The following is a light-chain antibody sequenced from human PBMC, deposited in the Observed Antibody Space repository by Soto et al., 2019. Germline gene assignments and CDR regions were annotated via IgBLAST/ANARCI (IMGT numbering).Light chain of an antibody. CDR2: GAS. V-gene: IGKV3-20*01. CDR3: QQYLGSPPGYS. CDR1: QSVSSSY. J-gene: IGKJ2*01. Sequence: EIVLTQSPGTLSLSPGERATLSCRASQSVSSSYLAWYQQKPGQAPRLLIYGASSRATGIPDRFSGSGSGIDFTLTISRLEPEDFAVYYCQQYLGSPPGYSFGQGTKLEIK.